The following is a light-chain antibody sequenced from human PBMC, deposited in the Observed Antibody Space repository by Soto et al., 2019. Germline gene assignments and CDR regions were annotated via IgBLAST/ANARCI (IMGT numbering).Light chain of an antibody. CDR2: GAS. V-gene: IGKV3-15*01. Sequence: IVLTQSPATLSLSPGIRATHSCRASQSVSSNLAWYQQKPGQAPRLLIYGASTRATGIPARFSGSGSGTEFTLTISSLQSEDFAVYYCQQYNDWPRTIGQGTKVDI. CDR3: QQYNDWPRT. CDR1: QSVSSN. J-gene: IGKJ1*01.